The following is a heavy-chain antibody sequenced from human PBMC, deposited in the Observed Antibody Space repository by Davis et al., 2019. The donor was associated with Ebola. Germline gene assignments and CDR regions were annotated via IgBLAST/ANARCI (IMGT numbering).Heavy chain of an antibody. CDR2: ISYDGRYK. V-gene: IGHV3-30*18. CDR3: AKHGSTSCYAGVCYFDW. D-gene: IGHD2-2*01. CDR1: GFIFRSYV. J-gene: IGHJ4*02. Sequence: GESLKISCAASGFIFRSYVMSWVRQAPGKGLEWVAVISYDGRYKYYADSVKGRFTISRDNSKNTLYLQMKSLRAEDTAVYYCAKHGSTSCYAGVCYFDWWGQGTLVTVSS.